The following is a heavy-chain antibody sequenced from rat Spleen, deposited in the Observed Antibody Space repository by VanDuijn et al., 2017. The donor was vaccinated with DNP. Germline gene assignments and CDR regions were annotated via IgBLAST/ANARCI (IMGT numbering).Heavy chain of an antibody. V-gene: IGHV2-1*01. CDR3: ARSLATVAPTGAMDA. D-gene: IGHD1-3*01. J-gene: IGHJ4*01. CDR1: GFSLTRNS. CDR2: IWGYGTT. Sequence: QVQLKESGPGLVQPSQTLSLTCTVSGFSLTRNSVHWVRQPPGKGLEWVGAIWGYGTTDYDSTLRSRLSISSDTSRSQVFLKMNSVQTEYTAMYCGARSLATVAPTGAMDAWGQGTSVTVSS.